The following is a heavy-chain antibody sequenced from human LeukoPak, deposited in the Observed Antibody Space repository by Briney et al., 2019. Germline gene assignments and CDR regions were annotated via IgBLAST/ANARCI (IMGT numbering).Heavy chain of an antibody. Sequence: GGSLRLSCAASGFPFSSYSMNWVRQAPGKGLEWVSSISSSSSYIYYADSVKGRFTISRDNAKNSLYLQMNSLRAEDTAVYYCARDGDLGYCSSTSCYDYFDYWGQGTLVTVSS. J-gene: IGHJ4*02. CDR1: GFPFSSYS. V-gene: IGHV3-21*01. CDR2: ISSSSSYI. CDR3: ARDGDLGYCSSTSCYDYFDY. D-gene: IGHD2-2*01.